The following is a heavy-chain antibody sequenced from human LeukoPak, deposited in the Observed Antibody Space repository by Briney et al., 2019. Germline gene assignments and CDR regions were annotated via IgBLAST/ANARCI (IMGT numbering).Heavy chain of an antibody. J-gene: IGHJ4*02. D-gene: IGHD1-26*01. Sequence: SETLSLTCTVSGGSISTYFWGWIRQPPGKGLEWIGYIYNSGHTKYNPSLKSRVTISVDTSKNQFSLKLSSVSAADTAVYYCARSGGTYYAAPFDYWGQGTLVTVSS. V-gene: IGHV4-59*08. CDR2: IYNSGHT. CDR3: ARSGGTYYAAPFDY. CDR1: GGSISTYF.